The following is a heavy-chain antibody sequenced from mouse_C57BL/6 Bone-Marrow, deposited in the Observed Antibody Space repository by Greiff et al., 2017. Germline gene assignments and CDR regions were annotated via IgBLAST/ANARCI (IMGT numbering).Heavy chain of an antibody. V-gene: IGHV5-16*01. CDR1: GFTFSDYY. CDR2: INYDGSST. J-gene: IGHJ4*01. Sequence: EVKLVESEGGLVQPGSSMKLSCTASGFTFSDYYMAWVRQVPEKGLEWVANINYDGSSTYYLDSLKSRFIISRDNAKNILYLQMSSLKSEDTATYYCARDLYDDGYGPYYAMDYWGQGTSVTVSS. CDR3: ARDLYDDGYGPYYAMDY. D-gene: IGHD2-3*01.